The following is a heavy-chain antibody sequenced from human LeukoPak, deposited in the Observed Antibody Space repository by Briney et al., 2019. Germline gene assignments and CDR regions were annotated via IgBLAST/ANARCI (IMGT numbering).Heavy chain of an antibody. CDR1: GYTFTGYY. J-gene: IGHJ4*02. Sequence: ASVKVSCKASGYTFTGYYMHWVRQAPGQGLEWIGWINPNSGGTNYAQKFQGRVTMTRDTSISTAYMELSRLRSDDTAVYYCARADTAMVTDFDYWGQGTLVTVFS. V-gene: IGHV1-2*02. D-gene: IGHD5-18*01. CDR3: ARADTAMVTDFDY. CDR2: INPNSGGT.